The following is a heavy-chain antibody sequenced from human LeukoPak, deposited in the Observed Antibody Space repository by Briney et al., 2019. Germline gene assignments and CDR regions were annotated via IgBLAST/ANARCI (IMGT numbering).Heavy chain of an antibody. V-gene: IGHV3-23*01. Sequence: GGSLRLSCAASGFTFSSYAMSWVRQAPGKGLEWVSAISGSGGSTYYADSVKGRFTISRDNSKNTLYLQMNSLKTEDTAVYYCTRVAAAEPTYFDYWGQGTLVTVSS. CDR1: GFTFSSYA. CDR2: ISGSGGST. D-gene: IGHD6-13*01. J-gene: IGHJ4*02. CDR3: TRVAAAEPTYFDY.